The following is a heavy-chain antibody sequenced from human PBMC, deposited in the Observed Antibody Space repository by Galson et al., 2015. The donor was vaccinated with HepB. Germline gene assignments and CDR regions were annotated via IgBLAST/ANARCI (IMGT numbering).Heavy chain of an antibody. V-gene: IGHV3-49*03. Sequence: SLRLSCAASGFIFDDYAMSWFRQAPGKGLEWVGFIRSKAYGGTTGYAASVKGRFAIARDDSKSIAYLQMNSLKTEDTAVYYCTSSPRITFGGVIVPHGDYWGQGTLFTVSS. CDR3: TSSPRITFGGVIVPHGDY. CDR2: IRSKAYGGTT. D-gene: IGHD3-16*02. CDR1: GFIFDDYA. J-gene: IGHJ4*02.